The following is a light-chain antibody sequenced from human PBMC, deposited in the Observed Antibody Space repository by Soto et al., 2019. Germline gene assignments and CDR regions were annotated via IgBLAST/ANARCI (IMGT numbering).Light chain of an antibody. V-gene: IGLV1-47*01. J-gene: IGLJ2*01. CDR3: AAWDDSLSALV. Sequence: QSVLTQPPSASGTPGQRVSISCSGGSSKIGRNFVYWYQHLPGTAPKLLIYRNNLRPSGVPDRFSGSRSGTSASLAISGLRTEDEADYHCAAWDDSLSALVFGGGTKLTVL. CDR1: SSKIGRNF. CDR2: RNN.